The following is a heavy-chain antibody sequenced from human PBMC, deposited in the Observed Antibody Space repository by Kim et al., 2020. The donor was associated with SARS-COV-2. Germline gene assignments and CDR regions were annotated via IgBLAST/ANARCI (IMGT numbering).Heavy chain of an antibody. CDR2: IYSGGSST. V-gene: IGHV3-23*03. Sequence: GGSLRLSCAASGFTFSSYAMSWVRQAPGKGLEWVSGIYSGGSSTYYADSVKGRFTISRDNSKNTLYLQMNSMRAEDTAVYYCAKVNSSSWYGFIGYWGQGPRVTVS. CDR1: GFTFSSYA. D-gene: IGHD6-13*01. J-gene: IGHJ4*02. CDR3: AKVNSSSWYGFIGY.